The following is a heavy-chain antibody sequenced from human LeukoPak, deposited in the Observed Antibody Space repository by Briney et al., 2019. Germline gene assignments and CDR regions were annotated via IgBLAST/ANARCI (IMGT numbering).Heavy chain of an antibody. Sequence: GASVKVSCKASGYTFTGYYMHWVRQAPGQGLEWMGRINPNSGGTNYAQKFQGRVTMTRHTSISTAYMELSRLRSDDTAVYYCASEAYYYDSSGYYYLKWGQGTLVTVSS. CDR3: ASEAYYYDSSGYYYLK. D-gene: IGHD3-22*01. J-gene: IGHJ4*02. V-gene: IGHV1-2*06. CDR2: INPNSGGT. CDR1: GYTFTGYY.